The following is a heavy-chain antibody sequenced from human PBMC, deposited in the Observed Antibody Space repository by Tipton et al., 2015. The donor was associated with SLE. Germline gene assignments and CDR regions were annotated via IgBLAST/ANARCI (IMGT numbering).Heavy chain of an antibody. J-gene: IGHJ4*02. CDR1: GFTFSGYW. CDR2: IKQDGREK. V-gene: IGHV3-7*01. D-gene: IGHD3-22*01. CDR3: ARDLAHYYDSSGYYYDYFDY. Sequence: SLRLSCAASGFTFSGYWMSWVRQAPGKGLEWVANIKQDGREKYYVDSVKGRFTISRDNAKNSLYLQMNSLRAEDTAVYYCARDLAHYYDSSGYYYDYFDYWGQGTLVTVSS.